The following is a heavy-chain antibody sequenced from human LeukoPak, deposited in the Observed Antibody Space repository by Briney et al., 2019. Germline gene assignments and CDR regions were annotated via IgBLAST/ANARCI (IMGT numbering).Heavy chain of an antibody. D-gene: IGHD5-18*01. CDR3: ATLRGGYSYGDRSFDY. CDR2: ISAYNGNT. Sequence: SVKVSCKASGYTFTSYGISWVRQAPGQGLEWMGWISAYNGNTNYAQKLQGRVTMTTDTSTSTAYMELRSLRSDDTAVYYCATLRGGYSYGDRSFDYRGQGTLVTVSS. J-gene: IGHJ4*02. V-gene: IGHV1-18*01. CDR1: GYTFTSYG.